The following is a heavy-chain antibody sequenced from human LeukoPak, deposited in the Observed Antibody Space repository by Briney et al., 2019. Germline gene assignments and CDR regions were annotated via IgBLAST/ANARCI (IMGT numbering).Heavy chain of an antibody. J-gene: IGHJ4*02. Sequence: GGSLRLSCAGSGFTFSSFSMNWVRQAPGKGLEWVSSISSSSNYIYYADSIKGRFTTSRDNAKNSLYLQMNSLRAEDTAVYYCARLYDSSGDWGQGTLVTVSS. CDR3: ARLYDSSGD. CDR1: GFTFSSFS. CDR2: ISSSSNYI. V-gene: IGHV3-21*01. D-gene: IGHD3-22*01.